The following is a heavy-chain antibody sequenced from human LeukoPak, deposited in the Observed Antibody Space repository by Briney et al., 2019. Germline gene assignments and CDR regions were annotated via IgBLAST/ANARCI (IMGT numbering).Heavy chain of an antibody. J-gene: IGHJ4*02. D-gene: IGHD4-11*01. CDR3: ARVAYYSNVPRD. CDR1: GGSISSSSYY. V-gene: IGHV4-61*05. CDR2: IYYSGST. Sequence: SETLSLTCTVSGGSISSSSYYWSWIRQPPGKGLEWIGYIYYSGSTNYNPSLKSRVTISVDTSKKQLSLKLSSVTAADTAVYYCARVAYYSNVPRDWGQGTLVTVSS.